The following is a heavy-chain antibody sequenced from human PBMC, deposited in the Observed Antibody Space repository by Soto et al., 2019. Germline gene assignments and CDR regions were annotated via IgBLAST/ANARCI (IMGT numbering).Heavy chain of an antibody. J-gene: IGHJ4*02. D-gene: IGHD2-2*01. CDR1: GGSISSSNW. CDR2: IYHSGST. V-gene: IGHV4-4*02. CDR3: ATLVPAADGGWGVNY. Sequence: QVQLQESSPGLVKPSGTLSLTCAVSGGSISSSNWWSWVRQPPGKGLEWIGEIYHSGSTNYNPSLKSRVTISVDKSKNQFSLKLSSVTAADTAVYYCATLVPAADGGWGVNYWGQGTLVTVSS.